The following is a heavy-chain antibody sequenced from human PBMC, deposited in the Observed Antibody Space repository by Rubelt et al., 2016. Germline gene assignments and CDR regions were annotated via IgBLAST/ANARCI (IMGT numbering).Heavy chain of an antibody. CDR2: INYSGST. CDR3: ARDPRYHGSGSPFDY. J-gene: IGHJ4*02. CDR1: GGSIRSSFYY. Sequence: QLQLQESGPGLVKPSETLSLTCSVSGGSIRSSFYYWGWIRQPPGKGLEWIGSINYSGSTYYNPSLKNRVTISVDTSKNQFSLKPTSVTAADTAVYYCARDPRYHGSGSPFDYWGQGTLVTVSS. D-gene: IGHD3-10*01. V-gene: IGHV4-39*07.